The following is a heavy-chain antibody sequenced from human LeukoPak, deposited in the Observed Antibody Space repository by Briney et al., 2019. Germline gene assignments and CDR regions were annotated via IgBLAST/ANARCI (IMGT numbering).Heavy chain of an antibody. J-gene: IGHJ4*02. CDR3: ALSRDGYNFDY. CDR2: INTNTGNP. D-gene: IGHD5-24*01. V-gene: IGHV7-4-1*02. CDR1: GYTFSDYY. Sequence: ASVKVSCKASGYTFSDYYIHWLRQAPGQGLEWMGWINTNTGNPTYAQGFTGRFVFSLDTSVSTAYLQISSLKAEDTAVYYCALSRDGYNFDYWGQGTLVTVSS.